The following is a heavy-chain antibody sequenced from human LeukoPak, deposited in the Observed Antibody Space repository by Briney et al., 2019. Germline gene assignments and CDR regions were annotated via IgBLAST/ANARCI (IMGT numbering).Heavy chain of an antibody. CDR2: ISSSGSYV. CDR1: GFTFGDYA. Sequence: GGSLRLSCTTSGFTFGDYAMSWVRQAPGKGLEWVSSISSSGSYVYSADSLKGRFTISRDNAKNSLYLHMNSLRVEDTAVYYCARGPPVLRFLEWLLSYFDYWGQGTLVTVSS. D-gene: IGHD3-3*01. CDR3: ARGPPVLRFLEWLLSYFDY. V-gene: IGHV3-21*01. J-gene: IGHJ4*02.